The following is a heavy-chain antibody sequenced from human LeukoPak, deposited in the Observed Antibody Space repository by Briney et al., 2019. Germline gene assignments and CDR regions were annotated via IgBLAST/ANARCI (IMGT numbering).Heavy chain of an antibody. D-gene: IGHD3-22*01. V-gene: IGHV1-2*02. CDR3: AKGAYYDSSGLGAFDI. CDR1: GYSFTGYY. Sequence: GASVKVSCKAFGYSFTGYYMHWVRQAPGQGPEWMGWISPNNGGTNYAQKFQGRVNMTRDTSISTAYMELSRLRSDDTAVYYCAKGAYYDSSGLGAFDIWGQGTMVTVSS. CDR2: ISPNNGGT. J-gene: IGHJ3*02.